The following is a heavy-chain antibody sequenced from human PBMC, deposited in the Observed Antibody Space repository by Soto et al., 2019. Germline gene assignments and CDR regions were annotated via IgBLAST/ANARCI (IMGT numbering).Heavy chain of an antibody. V-gene: IGHV1-18*04. Sequence: ASVKVSCKASGCTFPSYGISWVRQAPGQGLEWMGRISAYNGNTNYAQKLQGRVTMTTDTSTSTAYMELRSLRSDDTAVYYCARDRSSGWFYFDSWGQGTQVTVSS. D-gene: IGHD6-19*01. CDR1: GCTFPSYG. CDR3: ARDRSSGWFYFDS. CDR2: ISAYNGNT. J-gene: IGHJ4*02.